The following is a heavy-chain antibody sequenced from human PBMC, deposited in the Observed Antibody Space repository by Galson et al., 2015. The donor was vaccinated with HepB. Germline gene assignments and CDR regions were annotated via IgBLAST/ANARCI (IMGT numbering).Heavy chain of an antibody. CDR3: ARDPPEEQWLVGRPY. Sequence: SLRLSCAASGFTFSSYSMNWVRQAPGKGLEWVSSISSSSSYIYYADSVKGRFTISRDNAKNSLYLQMNSLRAEDTAVYYCARDPPEEQWLVGRPYWGQGTLVTVSS. V-gene: IGHV3-21*01. CDR2: ISSSSSYI. J-gene: IGHJ4*02. D-gene: IGHD6-19*01. CDR1: GFTFSSYS.